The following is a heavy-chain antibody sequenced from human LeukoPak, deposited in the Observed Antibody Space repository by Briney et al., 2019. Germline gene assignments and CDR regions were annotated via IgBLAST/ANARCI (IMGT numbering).Heavy chain of an antibody. J-gene: IGHJ3*02. CDR2: IYYSGST. Sequence: SETLSLTCTVSGGSISSYYWSWIRQPPGKGLEWIGYIYYSGSTNYNPSLKSRVTISVDTSSNQFSLKLTSVTAADTAVYYCARVLRGGNSRYAFDIWGQGTMVTVSS. D-gene: IGHD4-23*01. CDR1: GGSISSYY. CDR3: ARVLRGGNSRYAFDI. V-gene: IGHV4-59*01.